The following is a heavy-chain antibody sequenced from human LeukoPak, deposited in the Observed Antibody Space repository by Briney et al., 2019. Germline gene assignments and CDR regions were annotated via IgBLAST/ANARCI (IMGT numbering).Heavy chain of an antibody. V-gene: IGHV3-21*01. D-gene: IGHD6-13*01. Sequence: GGSLRLSCAASGFTFSSYAMSWVRQAPGKGLEWVSSISSSSSYIYYADSVKGRFTISRDNAKNSLYLQMNSLRAEDTAVYYCARVWNIAAAGFDPWGQGTLVTVSS. CDR3: ARVWNIAAAGFDP. CDR1: GFTFSSYA. J-gene: IGHJ5*02. CDR2: ISSSSSYI.